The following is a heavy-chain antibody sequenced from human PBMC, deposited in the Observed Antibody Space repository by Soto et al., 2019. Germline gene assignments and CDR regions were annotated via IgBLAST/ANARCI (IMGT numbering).Heavy chain of an antibody. Sequence: QVQLQESGPGLVKPSQTLSLTCTVSGDSIRSGGYYWGWIRQFPGKGLEWIGYVYPSGTTNYNPSRKSRVTISVDTSKNQFSLRLTSVTAAYTAVYYCARDRNGGNSGFYDYWGQGTLVTISS. CDR2: VYPSGTT. D-gene: IGHD4-17*01. CDR1: GDSIRSGGYY. V-gene: IGHV4-31*03. J-gene: IGHJ4*02. CDR3: ARDRNGGNSGFYDY.